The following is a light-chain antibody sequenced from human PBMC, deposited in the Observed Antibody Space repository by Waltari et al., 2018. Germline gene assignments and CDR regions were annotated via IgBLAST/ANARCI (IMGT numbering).Light chain of an antibody. J-gene: IGLJ2*01. CDR3: SSYATRYMVL. Sequence: QSALTQPASVSGSVGQSLSISCTGSNNDIGAHNLVSWYQHYPGNPPKLVIYGVSNRPLGVSNRCSASKSGTAASLTISGRQAEDEAEYCCSSYATRYMVLFGGGTRVTVL. CDR2: GVS. CDR1: NNDIGAHNL. V-gene: IGLV2-14*01.